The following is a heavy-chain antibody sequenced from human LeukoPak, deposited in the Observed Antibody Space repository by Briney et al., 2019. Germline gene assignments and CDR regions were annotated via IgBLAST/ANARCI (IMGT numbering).Heavy chain of an antibody. J-gene: IGHJ4*02. Sequence: PSETLSLTCTVSGGSIGSYYWSWIRQPPGKGLEWIGYIYYSGSTNYNPSLKSRVTISIDTSKNQFSLKLSSVTAADTAVYYCARQPRDGYNPIDYWGQGALVIVSS. CDR1: GGSIGSYY. D-gene: IGHD5-24*01. CDR2: IYYSGST. V-gene: IGHV4-59*01. CDR3: ARQPRDGYNPIDY.